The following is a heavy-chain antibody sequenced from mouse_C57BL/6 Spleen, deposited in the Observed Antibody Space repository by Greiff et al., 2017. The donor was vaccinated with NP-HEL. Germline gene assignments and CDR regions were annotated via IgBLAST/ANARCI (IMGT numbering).Heavy chain of an antibody. CDR3: ARDGDGNFYYFDY. V-gene: IGHV1-59*01. D-gene: IGHD2-1*01. Sequence: QVQLQQPGAELVRPGTSVKLSCKASGYTFTSYWMHWVKQRPGQGLEWIGVIDPSDSYTNYNQKFKGKATLTVDTSSSTAYMQLSSLTSEDSAVYYCARDGDGNFYYFDYWGQGTTLTVSS. J-gene: IGHJ2*01. CDR2: IDPSDSYT. CDR1: GYTFTSYW.